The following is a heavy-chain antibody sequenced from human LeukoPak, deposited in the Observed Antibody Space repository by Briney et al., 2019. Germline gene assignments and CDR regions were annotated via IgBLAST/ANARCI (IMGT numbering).Heavy chain of an antibody. CDR1: GYTFTGYY. J-gene: IGHJ5*02. V-gene: IGHV1-2*02. D-gene: IGHD5-18*01. CDR2: INPNSGGT. Sequence: ASVKVSCKASGYTFTGYYMHWVRQAPGQGLEWMGWINPNSGGTNYAQKFQGRVTMTRDTSISTAYMELSRLRSDDTAVYYCARVYSGVDTGEWFDPWGQGTLVTVSS. CDR3: ARVYSGVDTGEWFDP.